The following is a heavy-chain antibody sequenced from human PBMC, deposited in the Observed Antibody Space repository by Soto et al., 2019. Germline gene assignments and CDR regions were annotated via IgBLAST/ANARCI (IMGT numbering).Heavy chain of an antibody. J-gene: IGHJ5*02. V-gene: IGHV3-21*01. CDR1: GFTFSSYS. CDR3: ARQFACSSTSCYTSVSGWFDP. CDR2: ISSSSSYI. Sequence: EVQLVESGGGLVKPGGSLRLSCAASGFTFSSYSMNWVRQAPGKGLEWVSSISSSSSYIYYADSVKGRVTISRDNAKNSLYLQMNILRAEDTAVYYCARQFACSSTSCYTSVSGWFDPWGQGTLVTVSS. D-gene: IGHD2-2*02.